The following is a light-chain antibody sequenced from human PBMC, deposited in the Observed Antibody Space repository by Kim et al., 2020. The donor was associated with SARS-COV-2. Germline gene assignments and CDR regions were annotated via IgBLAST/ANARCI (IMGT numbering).Light chain of an antibody. J-gene: IGLJ7*01. CDR3: QSYDSSIWV. CDR1: SGSIDNNY. CDR2: EDT. Sequence: GKTVTIACTRSSGSIDNNYVQWHQQRPGSAPTTLIFEDTQRRSGVPDRFSGSIDSSSNSASLTISGLKTEDEADYYCQSYDSSIWVFGGGTQLTVL. V-gene: IGLV6-57*03.